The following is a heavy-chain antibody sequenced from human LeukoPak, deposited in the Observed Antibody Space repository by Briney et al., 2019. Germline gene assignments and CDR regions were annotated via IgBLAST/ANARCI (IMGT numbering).Heavy chain of an antibody. D-gene: IGHD6-19*01. CDR2: INPSGGST. CDR3: ARAKSDFSGWYDGYFDY. V-gene: IGHV1-46*01. CDR1: GYTFTSYY. Sequence: ASVKVSCKASGYTFTSYYMHWVRQAPGQGLEWMGIINPSGGSTSYAQKFQGRVTITRDTSTSTVYMELSSLRSEDTAVYYCARAKSDFSGWYDGYFDYWGQGTLVTVSS. J-gene: IGHJ4*02.